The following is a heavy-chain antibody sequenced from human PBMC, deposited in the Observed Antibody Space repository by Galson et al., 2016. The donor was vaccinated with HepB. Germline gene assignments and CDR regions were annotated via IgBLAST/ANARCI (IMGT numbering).Heavy chain of an antibody. V-gene: IGHV4-39*01. CDR2: VFHSGST. D-gene: IGHD2/OR15-2a*01. J-gene: IGHJ6*02. CDR1: GGSVSSHTYY. CDR3: VRHVMQPASSRQFYYYYAMDV. Sequence: SETLSLTCTVSGGSVSSHTYYWGWIRQPPGKGLEWIGTVFHSGSTYYNPSLKSRVTISVDTSKNQFSLRLTSVTAADTSVYYCVRHVMQPASSRQFYYYYAMDVWGQGTTVTASS.